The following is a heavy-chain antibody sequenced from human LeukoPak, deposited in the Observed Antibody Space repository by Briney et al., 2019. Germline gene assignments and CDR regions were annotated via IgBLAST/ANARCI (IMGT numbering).Heavy chain of an antibody. CDR2: IIPIFGTA. Sequence: ASVKVSCKASGGTFSSYAISWVRQAPGQGLEWMGGIIPIFGTANYAQKFQGRVTITTDESTSTAYMELSSLRSEDTAVYYCARDRAVNYDFWSGGGFDAFDIWGQGTMVTVSS. CDR1: GGTFSSYA. V-gene: IGHV1-69*05. D-gene: IGHD3-3*01. CDR3: ARDRAVNYDFWSGGGFDAFDI. J-gene: IGHJ3*02.